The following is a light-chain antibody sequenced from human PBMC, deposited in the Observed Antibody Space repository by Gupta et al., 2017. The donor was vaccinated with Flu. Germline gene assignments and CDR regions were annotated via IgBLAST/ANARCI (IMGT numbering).Light chain of an antibody. V-gene: IGKV1-39*01. CDR3: QQGDHVPPT. CDR2: DAS. CDR1: QGIPTY. Sequence: DIQMTQSPSSLSASVGDRLTLTCLASQGIPTYVNWYQQKPGQAPKLLISDASRLQLGVPSRFSGSGSGTDFTLTINRLQPEDFATYFCQQGDHVPPTFGQGTKVEIK. J-gene: IGKJ1*01.